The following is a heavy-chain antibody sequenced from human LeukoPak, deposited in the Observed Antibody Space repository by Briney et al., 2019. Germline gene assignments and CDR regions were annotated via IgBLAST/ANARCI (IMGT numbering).Heavy chain of an antibody. CDR1: GDSIISNIYW. D-gene: IGHD3/OR15-3a*01. CDR3: ARRRHNFDFYDV. J-gene: IGHJ3*01. CDR2: TFYTGRT. Sequence: PSETLSLTCTVSGDSIISNIYWWDWVRLPPGKGLEWIGATFYTGRTFYSPSLKSRVTISVDTSKNQFYLDLSSATAADTAVYYCARRRHNFDFYDVWGQGTRVTVSS. V-gene: IGHV4-39*01.